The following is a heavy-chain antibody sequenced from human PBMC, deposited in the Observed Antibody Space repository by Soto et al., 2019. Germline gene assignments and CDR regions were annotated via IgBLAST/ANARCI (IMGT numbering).Heavy chain of an antibody. CDR1: GGTFSSSA. D-gene: IGHD4-17*01. CDR2: IIPIFGTA. Sequence: QVQLVQSGAEVKKPGSSVKVSCKASGGTFSSSAISWVRQAPGQGIEWMGGIIPIFGTANYAQKFQCRVTITADESTSISYMELSSLSSEDTAVYYCARDPVFYGADEHFDYWGQGTLFTVSS. CDR3: ARDPVFYGADEHFDY. V-gene: IGHV1-69*01. J-gene: IGHJ4*02.